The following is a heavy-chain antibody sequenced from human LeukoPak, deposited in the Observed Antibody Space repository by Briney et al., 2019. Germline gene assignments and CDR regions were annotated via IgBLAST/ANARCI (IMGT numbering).Heavy chain of an antibody. Sequence: GGSLRLSCAASGYTFSSYEMNWVRQAPGKGLEWISYISSSGSTIYYADSVKGRFTISRDNAKNSLYLQMTSLRAEDTAVYYCAELGITMIGGVWGKGTTVTISS. J-gene: IGHJ6*04. CDR2: ISSSGSTI. D-gene: IGHD3-10*02. CDR3: AELGITMIGGV. V-gene: IGHV3-48*03. CDR1: GYTFSSYE.